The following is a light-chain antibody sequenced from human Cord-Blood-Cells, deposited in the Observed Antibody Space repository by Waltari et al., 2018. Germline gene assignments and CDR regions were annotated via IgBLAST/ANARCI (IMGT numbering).Light chain of an antibody. J-gene: IGLJ3*02. Sequence: SYELTQPPSVSVSPGQTASITCSGDKLGDKYHCWYQQKTGQSPVLVIYQDSTRTSGIPERFSGSNSGNTATRTISGTQAMDEADYYCQAWDSSTWVFGGGTKLTVL. V-gene: IGLV3-1*01. CDR1: KLGDKY. CDR2: QDS. CDR3: QAWDSSTWV.